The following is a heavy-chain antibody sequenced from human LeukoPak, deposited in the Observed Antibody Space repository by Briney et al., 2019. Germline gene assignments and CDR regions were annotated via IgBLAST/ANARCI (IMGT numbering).Heavy chain of an antibody. J-gene: IGHJ4*02. D-gene: IGHD1-14*01. Sequence: SETLSLTCTVSGGSISSSSYYWGWIRQPPGKGLEWIGSIYHSGSTYYNPSLKSRVTISVDTSKNQFPLKLSSVTAADTAVYYCASNRDKGGPFDYWGQGTLVTVSS. CDR2: IYHSGST. CDR3: ASNRDKGGPFDY. CDR1: GGSISSSSYY. V-gene: IGHV4-39*06.